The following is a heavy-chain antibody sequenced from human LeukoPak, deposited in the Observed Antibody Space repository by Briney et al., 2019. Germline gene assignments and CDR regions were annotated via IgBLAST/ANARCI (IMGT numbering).Heavy chain of an antibody. Sequence: PGGSLRLSCVASGFTFSSYSMNWVRQAPGKGLEWVSSISSSSSYIYYADSVKGRFTISRDNAKNSLYLQMNSLRAEDTAVYYCARDLKDIVVVPAAIQHWGQGTLVTVSS. CDR3: ARDLKDIVVVPAAIQH. CDR2: ISSSSSYI. J-gene: IGHJ1*01. D-gene: IGHD2-2*01. CDR1: GFTFSSYS. V-gene: IGHV3-21*01.